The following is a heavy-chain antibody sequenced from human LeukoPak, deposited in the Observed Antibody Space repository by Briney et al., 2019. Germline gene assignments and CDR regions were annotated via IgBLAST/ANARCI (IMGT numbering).Heavy chain of an antibody. CDR2: IKGDGIST. CDR1: GFDFSSNW. J-gene: IGHJ4*02. Sequence: GGSLRLSCAASGFDFSSNWMHWVRHAPGQGLVWVSRIKGDGISTNYADSVKGRFTISRDNSKNTLYLQMNSLRAEDTAVYYCAKGPPRVYEPPYYWGQGTLVTVSS. CDR3: AKGPPRVYEPPYY. V-gene: IGHV3-74*01. D-gene: IGHD5/OR15-5a*01.